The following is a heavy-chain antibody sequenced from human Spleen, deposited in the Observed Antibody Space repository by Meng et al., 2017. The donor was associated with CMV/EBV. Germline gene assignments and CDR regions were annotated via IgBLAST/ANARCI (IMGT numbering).Heavy chain of an antibody. Sequence: SETLSLTCTVSGGSVSSGSYYWSWIRQPPGKGLEWIGYIFHNGNTDYNPSLKSRVTISLDTSKNQFSLKLNSVTAADTAMYYCARSNAFDILGQGTMVTVSS. J-gene: IGHJ3*02. CDR2: IFHNGNT. CDR1: GGSVSSGSYY. CDR3: ARSNAFDI. V-gene: IGHV4-61*01. D-gene: IGHD6-6*01.